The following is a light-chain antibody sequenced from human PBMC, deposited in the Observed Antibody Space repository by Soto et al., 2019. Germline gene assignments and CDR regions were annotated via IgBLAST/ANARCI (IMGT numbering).Light chain of an antibody. V-gene: IGKV3-20*01. J-gene: IGKJ1*01. CDR3: HQYGSSERA. Sequence: DIVLTQSPGTLSLSPGDRATLSCRASQSITGNYLAWHQQKPGQAPKLHIYGASTRAPGIPDRFNGSGSGTDLTLTISRLEADDVAVYHRHQYGSSERAFGQGTKLEIK. CDR2: GAS. CDR1: QSITGNY.